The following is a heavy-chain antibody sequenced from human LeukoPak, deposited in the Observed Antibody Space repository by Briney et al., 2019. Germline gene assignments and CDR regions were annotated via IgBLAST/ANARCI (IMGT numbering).Heavy chain of an antibody. Sequence: GGSLRLSCAAAGFTFSGSAMHWVRQASGKGLEGVGHIRSKANRYATAYAASVKGRFTISRDDSQHTAYLQMHSLKTEDPAMSYCARGPYSYDSSGAFDIWGQGTMVTVSS. J-gene: IGHJ3*02. D-gene: IGHD3-22*01. CDR2: IRSKANRYAT. CDR3: ARGPYSYDSSGAFDI. CDR1: GFTFSGSA. V-gene: IGHV3-73*01.